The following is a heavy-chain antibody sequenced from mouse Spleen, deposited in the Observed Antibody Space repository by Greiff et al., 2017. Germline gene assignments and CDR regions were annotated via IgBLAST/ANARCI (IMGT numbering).Heavy chain of an antibody. CDR3: ARPTMTIGYAMDY. Sequence: LQESGAELVRPGSSVKISCKASGYAFSSYWMNWVKQRPGQGLEWIGQIYPGDGDTNYNGKFKGKATLTADKSSSTAYMQLSSLTSEDSAVYFCARPTMTIGYAMDYWGQGTSVTVSS. J-gene: IGHJ4*01. V-gene: IGHV1-80*01. CDR1: GYAFSSYW. D-gene: IGHD2-10*01. CDR2: IYPGDGDT.